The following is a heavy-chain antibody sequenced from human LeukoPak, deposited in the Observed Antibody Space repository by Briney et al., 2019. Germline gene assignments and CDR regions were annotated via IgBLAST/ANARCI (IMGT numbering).Heavy chain of an antibody. CDR2: IIPILGTA. D-gene: IGHD6-19*01. Sequence: SVNVSCKASGGTFSSYAISWVRQAPGQGLEWMGGIIPILGTANYAQKFQGRVTITADESTSTAYMELSSLRSEDTAVYYCARARSIAVGSYYYGMDVWGQGTTVTVSS. CDR3: ARARSIAVGSYYYGMDV. J-gene: IGHJ6*02. CDR1: GGTFSSYA. V-gene: IGHV1-69*13.